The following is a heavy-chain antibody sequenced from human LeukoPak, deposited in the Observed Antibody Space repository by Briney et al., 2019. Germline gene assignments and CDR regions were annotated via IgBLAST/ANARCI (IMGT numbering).Heavy chain of an antibody. V-gene: IGHV1-69*05. CDR1: GGTFSSNA. J-gene: IGHJ6*03. D-gene: IGHD5-18*01. Sequence: SVKVSCKASGGTFSSNAVTWVRQAPGQGLEWMGRIIPIFGTTYYAQKFQGRVTFITDESTSTAYMELSSLRSDDTAVYYCARGRYSFGFDYYYYMDVWGKGTTVTVSS. CDR3: ARGRYSFGFDYYYYMDV. CDR2: IIPIFGTT.